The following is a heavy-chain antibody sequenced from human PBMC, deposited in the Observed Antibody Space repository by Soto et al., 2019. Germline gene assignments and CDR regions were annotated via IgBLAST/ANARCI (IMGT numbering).Heavy chain of an antibody. D-gene: IGHD3-10*01. Sequence: EAQLLQSGGGLVPPGGSLRLSCVASGFAFGNYPMAWVRQTPGKGLQWISTISGSGGMTDYEDSVRGRFTVSIDHSKDTVPLQMTSLRVDDTAVYYCAKDRTMARGIRAFDIWGQGTTVTISS. V-gene: IGHV3-23*01. J-gene: IGHJ3*02. CDR2: ISGSGGMT. CDR1: GFAFGNYP. CDR3: AKDRTMARGIRAFDI.